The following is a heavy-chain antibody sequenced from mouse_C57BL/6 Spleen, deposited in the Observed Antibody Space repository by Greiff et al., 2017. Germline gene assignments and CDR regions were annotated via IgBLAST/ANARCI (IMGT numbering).Heavy chain of an antibody. Sequence: QVHVKQPGAELVMPGASVKLSCKASGYTFTSYWMHWVKQRPGQGLERIGEIAPSDSYTNYNQKFKGKSTLTVDKSSSTAYMQLSSLTSEDSAVYYCAIPYSNCESWYFDVWGTGTTVTVSS. J-gene: IGHJ1*03. CDR2: IAPSDSYT. D-gene: IGHD2-5*01. V-gene: IGHV1-69*01. CDR1: GYTFTSYW. CDR3: AIPYSNCESWYFDV.